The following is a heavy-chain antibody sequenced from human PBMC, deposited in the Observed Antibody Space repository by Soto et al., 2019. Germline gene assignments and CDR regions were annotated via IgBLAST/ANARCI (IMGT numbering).Heavy chain of an antibody. CDR2: IIPIFGTA. CDR3: ARGWGYDSTDYYYAY. Sequence: QVQLVQSGAEVRKPGSSVRVSCKASGGSFNRHTISWVRQAPGHGLEWMGGIIPIFGTANHAQKFQGRVTIIADESTSKVYMELSSLRSDDTAIYYCARGWGYDSTDYYYAYWGQGTLVIVSS. J-gene: IGHJ4*02. D-gene: IGHD3-22*01. CDR1: GGSFNRHT. V-gene: IGHV1-69*01.